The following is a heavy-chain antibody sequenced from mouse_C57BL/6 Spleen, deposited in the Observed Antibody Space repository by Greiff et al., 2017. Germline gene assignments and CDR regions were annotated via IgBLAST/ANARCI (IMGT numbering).Heavy chain of an antibody. Sequence: EVQLVESGGDLVKPGGSLKLSCAASGFTFSSYGMSWVRQTPGQSLEWVATISSGGSYTYYPDSVKGRVTISRDKAKNTLYLQMSSLKSEDTAMYYCASTITTAYYFDYWGQGTTLTVSS. CDR2: ISSGGSYT. J-gene: IGHJ2*01. V-gene: IGHV5-6*01. D-gene: IGHD1-2*01. CDR3: ASTITTAYYFDY. CDR1: GFTFSSYG.